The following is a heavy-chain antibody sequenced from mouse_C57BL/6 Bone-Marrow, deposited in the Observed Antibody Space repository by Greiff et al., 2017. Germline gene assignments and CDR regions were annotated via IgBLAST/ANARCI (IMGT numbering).Heavy chain of an antibody. Sequence: QVQLQQSGAELVRPGASVTLSCKASGYTFTDYEMHWVKQTPVHGLEWIGAIDPETGGTAYNQKFKGKAILTADKSSSTAYMELRSLTSEDSAVYYGTRWAITTVVFDYWGQGTTLTVSS. CDR2: IDPETGGT. J-gene: IGHJ2*01. V-gene: IGHV1-15*01. D-gene: IGHD1-1*01. CDR3: TRWAITTVVFDY. CDR1: GYTFTDYE.